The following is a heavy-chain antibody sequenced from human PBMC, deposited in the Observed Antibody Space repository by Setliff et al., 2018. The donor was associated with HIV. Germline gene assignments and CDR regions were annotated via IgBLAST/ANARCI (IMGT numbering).Heavy chain of an antibody. V-gene: IGHV3-30*02. Sequence: GGSLRLSCAASGFTFSTYGMQWVRQAPGKGLEWVAFIRYDGSNQYYADSVKGRFTISGDNSKNTLYLQMNSLRAEDTAVYYCAKYSSGWTPYSYMDVWGKGTTVTVSS. D-gene: IGHD6-19*01. CDR1: GFTFSTYG. CDR2: IRYDGSNQ. J-gene: IGHJ6*03. CDR3: AKYSSGWTPYSYMDV.